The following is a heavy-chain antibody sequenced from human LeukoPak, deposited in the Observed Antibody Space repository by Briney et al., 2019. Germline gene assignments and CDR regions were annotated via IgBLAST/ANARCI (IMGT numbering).Heavy chain of an antibody. Sequence: PSETLSLTCTVSGGSISSYYWSWIRQPPGKGLEWIGYIYYSGSINYNPSLKSRVSISVDTSKNQFSLKLRSVTAADTAVYYCARVAVAKYFDYWGQGTLVTVSS. CDR1: GGSISSYY. CDR3: ARVAVAKYFDY. D-gene: IGHD6-19*01. V-gene: IGHV4-59*01. J-gene: IGHJ4*02. CDR2: IYYSGSI.